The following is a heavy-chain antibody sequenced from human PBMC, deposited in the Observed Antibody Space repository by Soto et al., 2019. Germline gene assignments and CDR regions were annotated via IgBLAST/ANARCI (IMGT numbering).Heavy chain of an antibody. D-gene: IGHD3-9*01. CDR3: ARDILE. Sequence: PGGSLRLSCAASGVTFSSSWMTWVRQAPGKGLEWVANINQDGGDKFYLDSVKGRFTISRDNAKNSLSLQLNSLRAEDTAIYYCARDILEWGQGTLVTVSS. V-gene: IGHV3-7*05. CDR1: GVTFSSSW. CDR2: INQDGGDK. J-gene: IGHJ4*02.